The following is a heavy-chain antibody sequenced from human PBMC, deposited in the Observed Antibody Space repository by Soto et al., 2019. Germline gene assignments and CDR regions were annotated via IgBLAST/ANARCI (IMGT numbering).Heavy chain of an antibody. J-gene: IGHJ4*02. V-gene: IGHV4-34*01. CDR1: GGSFSGYY. CDR2: INHSGST. CDR3: ASPLGYCSGGTCHSYFDY. Sequence: SETLSLTCAVYGGSFSGYYWSWIRQPPGKGLEWIGGINHSGSTNYNPSLKSRVSISVDTSKNQFSLKLSSVTAADTAVYYCASPLGYCSGGTCHSYFDYWGQGTLVTVSS. D-gene: IGHD2-15*01.